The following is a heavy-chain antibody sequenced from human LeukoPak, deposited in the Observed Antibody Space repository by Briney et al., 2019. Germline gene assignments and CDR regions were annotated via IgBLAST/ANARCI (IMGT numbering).Heavy chain of an antibody. CDR2: INPNSGDT. D-gene: IGHD6-13*01. CDR3: ASVIAASGTRNWYFDL. J-gene: IGHJ2*01. CDR1: GYTFTEYY. Sequence: ASVKVSCKASGYTFTEYYMHWVRQAPGQGLEWMGWINPNSGDTNYAQKFQGWVTMTRDTSISTAYMELSRLRSDDTAVYFCASVIAASGTRNWYFDLWGRGTLVTVSS. V-gene: IGHV1-2*04.